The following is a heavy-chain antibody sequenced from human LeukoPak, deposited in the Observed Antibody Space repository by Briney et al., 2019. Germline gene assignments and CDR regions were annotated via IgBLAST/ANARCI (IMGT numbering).Heavy chain of an antibody. CDR3: AGDRGTWNDDGFDY. J-gene: IGHJ4*02. Sequence: SETLSLTCTVSGDSISSLFLSWIRQPPGKGLEWIGSIYHSGRTYYNPSLKSRVTMSVDTSKNQFSLKLSSVTAADTAVYYCAGDRGTWNDDGFDYWGQGTLVTVSS. CDR1: GDSISSLF. D-gene: IGHD1-1*01. CDR2: IYHSGRT. V-gene: IGHV4-38-2*02.